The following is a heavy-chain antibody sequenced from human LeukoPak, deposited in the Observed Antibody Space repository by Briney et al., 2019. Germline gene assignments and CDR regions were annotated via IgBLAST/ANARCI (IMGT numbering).Heavy chain of an antibody. J-gene: IGHJ5*02. CDR3: ARLGAAVFNWFDP. CDR2: IYYSGST. CDR1: GGSISSYY. D-gene: IGHD6-13*01. V-gene: IGHV4-59*08. Sequence: PSETLSLTCTVSGGSISSYYWSWIRQPPGKGLEWIGYIYYSGSTNYNPSLKSRVTISVDTSKNQFSLKLSSVTAADTAAYYCARLGAAVFNWFDPWGQGTLVTVSS.